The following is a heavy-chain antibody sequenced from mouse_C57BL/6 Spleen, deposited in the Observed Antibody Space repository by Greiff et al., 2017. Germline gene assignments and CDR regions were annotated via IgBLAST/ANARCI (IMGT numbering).Heavy chain of an antibody. V-gene: IGHV1-15*01. CDR3: TSAYSNLSYWYFDV. D-gene: IGHD2-5*01. CDR2: IDPETGGT. CDR1: GYTFTDYE. J-gene: IGHJ1*03. Sequence: QVQLQQSGAELVRPGASVTLSCKASGYTFTDYEMHWVKQTPVHGLEWIGAIDPETGGTAYKQKFKGKAILTADKSSSTAYMDIRSLTSEDSAVYYCTSAYSNLSYWYFDVWGTGTTVTVSS.